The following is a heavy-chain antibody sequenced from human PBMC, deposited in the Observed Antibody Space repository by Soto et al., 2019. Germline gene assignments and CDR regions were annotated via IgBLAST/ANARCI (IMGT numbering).Heavy chain of an antibody. Sequence: QITLKESGPTLVKPTETLTLTCTFSGFSLSTSGVGVGWIRQPPGKALEWLALIYWDDDKRYRPSLRSRLTITKDTSKNQVILTMTNMDPVDTATYYCAHSLHDSGTYYIPYFDDWGQGTLVTVSS. D-gene: IGHD3-10*01. J-gene: IGHJ4*02. V-gene: IGHV2-5*02. CDR1: GFSLSTSGVG. CDR3: AHSLHDSGTYYIPYFDD. CDR2: IYWDDDK.